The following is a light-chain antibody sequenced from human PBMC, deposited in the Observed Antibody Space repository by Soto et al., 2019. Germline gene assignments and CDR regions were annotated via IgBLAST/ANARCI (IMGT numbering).Light chain of an antibody. V-gene: IGKV1-33*01. J-gene: IGKJ2*01. Sequence: DIQMTQSPSSLSASVGDRVTITCQASQDIRNYLNWYQQKPGKAPKFLIHDASNLERGVPSRFSGSGSGTDFTFTISSLQPEDIGTYYCQQYDNLAFTFGQGTK. CDR1: QDIRNY. CDR3: QQYDNLAFT. CDR2: DAS.